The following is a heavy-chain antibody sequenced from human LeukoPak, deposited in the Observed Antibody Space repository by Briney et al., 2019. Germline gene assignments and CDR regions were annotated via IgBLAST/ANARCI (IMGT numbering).Heavy chain of an antibody. CDR1: RGPISSRSYY. D-gene: IGHD1-26*01. V-gene: IGHV4-39*07. Sequence: SETLSLTCTVSRGPISSRSYYWGWIRQPPGKGLEWIGSIYSSGSTYYNPSLKSRVTISLDTSKNQFSLKLRSVTAADTAMYYCARAPNSGSRIFDYWGQGSLVIVSS. CDR3: ARAPNSGSRIFDY. CDR2: IYSSGST. J-gene: IGHJ4*02.